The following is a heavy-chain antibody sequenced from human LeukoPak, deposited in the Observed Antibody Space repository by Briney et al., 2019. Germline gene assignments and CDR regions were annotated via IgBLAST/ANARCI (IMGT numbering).Heavy chain of an antibody. Sequence: GGSLRLSCAASGFTFGNSWMTWVRQAPGKGLEWVASIKQDGSETYYVDSVKGRFTISRDNAKNSLYLQMSSLSTEDTAVYYCTTGYLGSRATVVNYDLGAFDIWGQGTMVTVSS. CDR2: IKQDGSET. CDR3: TTGYLGSRATVVNYDLGAFDI. CDR1: GFTFGNSW. D-gene: IGHD4-23*01. V-gene: IGHV3-7*03. J-gene: IGHJ3*02.